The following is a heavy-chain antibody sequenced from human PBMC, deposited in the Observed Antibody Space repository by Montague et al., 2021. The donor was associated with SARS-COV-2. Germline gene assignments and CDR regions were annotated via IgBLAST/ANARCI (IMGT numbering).Heavy chain of an antibody. CDR2: IDWDDDK. Sequence: PALVKPTQTLTLTCTFSGFSLSTSGMCVSWIRQPPGKALEWLARIDWDDDKHYSTSLKTRLPITKDTSKNQVVLTMTNMDPVDTATYYCARIPYDSSTGLIYGMDVWGQGTTVTVSS. CDR3: ARIPYDSSTGLIYGMDV. CDR1: GFSLSTSGMC. D-gene: IGHD3-9*01. V-gene: IGHV2-70*11. J-gene: IGHJ6*02.